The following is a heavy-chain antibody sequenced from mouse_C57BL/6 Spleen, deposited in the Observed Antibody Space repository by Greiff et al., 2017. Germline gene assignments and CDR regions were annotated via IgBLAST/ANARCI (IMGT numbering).Heavy chain of an antibody. CDR1: GFTFSSYA. D-gene: IGHD4-1*01. V-gene: IGHV5-4*01. CDR2: ISDGGSYT. CDR3: ASALPGTYSFDY. Sequence: EVQLVESGGGLVKPGASLKLSCAASGFTFSSYAMSWVRQTPEKRLEWVATISDGGSYTYYPDNVKGRITISRDNAKNNLYLQMSHLKSEDTAVYYCASALPGTYSFDYWGQGTTLTVSS. J-gene: IGHJ2*01.